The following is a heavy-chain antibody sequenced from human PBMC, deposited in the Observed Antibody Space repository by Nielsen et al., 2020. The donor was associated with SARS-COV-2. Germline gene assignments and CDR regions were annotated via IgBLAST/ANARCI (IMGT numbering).Heavy chain of an antibody. V-gene: IGHV3-7*01. Sequence: GESLKISCAASGFTFSDYAMSWVRQAPGKGLEWVANIKQDGSEKYYVDSVKGRFTISRDNAKNSLYLQMNSLRAEDTAVYYCARDLSPARYYDSNWFDPWGQGTLVTVSS. J-gene: IGHJ5*02. D-gene: IGHD3-22*01. CDR1: GFTFSDYA. CDR3: ARDLSPARYYDSNWFDP. CDR2: IKQDGSEK.